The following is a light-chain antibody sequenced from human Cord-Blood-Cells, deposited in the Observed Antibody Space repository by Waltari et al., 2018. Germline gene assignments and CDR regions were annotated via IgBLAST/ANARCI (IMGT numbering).Light chain of an antibody. CDR3: QQSYSTPYT. CDR2: AAS. J-gene: IGKJ2*01. V-gene: IGKV1-39*01. CDR1: QSISSY. Sequence: DIQMTQSPSSLSAYVGDRVTITRRASQSISSYLNWYQQKPGKAPKLLIYAASSLQSGVPSRFSGSGSGTDFTLTISSLQPEEFATYYCQQSYSTPYTFGQGPSWRSN.